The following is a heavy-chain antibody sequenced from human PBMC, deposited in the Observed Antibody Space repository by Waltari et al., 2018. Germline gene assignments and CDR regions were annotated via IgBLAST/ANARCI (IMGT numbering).Heavy chain of an antibody. CDR3: ARGGSYPSYYYYGMDV. CDR1: GGTFRSYA. V-gene: IGHV1-69*08. J-gene: IGHJ6*02. D-gene: IGHD1-26*01. CDR2: IIPIFGTA. Sequence: QVQLVQSGAEVKKPGSSVKVSCKASGGTFRSYAISWVRQAPGQGLEWMGRIIPIFGTANYAQRFQGVVTITADKSTSTAYIELSSLRSEDTAVYYCARGGSYPSYYYYGMDVWGQGTTVTVSS.